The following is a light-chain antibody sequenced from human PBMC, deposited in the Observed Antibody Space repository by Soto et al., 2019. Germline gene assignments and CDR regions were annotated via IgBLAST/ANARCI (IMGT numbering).Light chain of an antibody. CDR1: SSDVGGYNY. Sequence: HSALTQPRSVSGSPGQSVTISCTGTSSDVGGYNYVSWYQQHPGKAPKLMIYDVSKRPSGVPDRFSGSKSGNTASLTISGLQAEDEADYYCCSYAGSYGVVFGGGTQLTVL. J-gene: IGLJ2*01. CDR2: DVS. CDR3: CSYAGSYGVV. V-gene: IGLV2-11*01.